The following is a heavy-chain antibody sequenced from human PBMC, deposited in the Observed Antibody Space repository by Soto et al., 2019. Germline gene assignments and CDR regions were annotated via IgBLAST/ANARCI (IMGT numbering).Heavy chain of an antibody. J-gene: IGHJ4*02. D-gene: IGHD5-12*01. CDR2: INSDGSTT. V-gene: IGHV3-74*01. Sequence: EVQLVESGGGLVQPGGSLRVSCAASGFTFSSYWMHWVRQAPGKGLMWVSRINSDGSTTTYADSVKGRFTISRDNAENTLYLQMNSVRAEDTAVYYCARGGYSGHEYWGQGTLVTVSS. CDR1: GFTFSSYW. CDR3: ARGGYSGHEY.